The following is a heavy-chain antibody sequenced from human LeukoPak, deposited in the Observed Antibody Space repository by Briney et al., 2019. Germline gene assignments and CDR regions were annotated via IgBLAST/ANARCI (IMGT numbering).Heavy chain of an antibody. CDR2: IYYSGST. V-gene: IGHV4-59*01. D-gene: IGHD3-22*01. CDR1: GGSISSYY. CDR3: ARAGYYHDSSSNAFDI. J-gene: IGHJ3*02. Sequence: PSETLSLTCTVSGGSISSYYWSWIRQPPGKGLEWIGYIYYSGSTNYNPSLKSRVTISVDTSKNQFSLKLSSVTAADTAVYYCARAGYYHDSSSNAFDIWGQGTMVTVSS.